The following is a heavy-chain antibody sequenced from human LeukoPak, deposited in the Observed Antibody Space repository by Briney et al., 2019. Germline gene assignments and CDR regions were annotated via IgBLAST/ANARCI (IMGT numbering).Heavy chain of an antibody. V-gene: IGHV4-34*01. Sequence: PSETLSLTCAVYGGSFSGYYWSWIRQPPGKGLEWIGEINHSGSTNYNPPLKSRVTISVDTSKNQFSLKLSSVAAADTAVYYCARDGWGYCSGGSCENYYYYYMDVWGKGTTVTISS. CDR3: ARDGWGYCSGGSCENYYYYYMDV. CDR2: INHSGST. J-gene: IGHJ6*03. D-gene: IGHD2-15*01. CDR1: GGSFSGYY.